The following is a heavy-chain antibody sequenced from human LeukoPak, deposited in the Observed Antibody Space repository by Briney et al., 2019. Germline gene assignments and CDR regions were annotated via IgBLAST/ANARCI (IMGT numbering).Heavy chain of an antibody. D-gene: IGHD2-15*01. CDR2: ISSSSSYI. V-gene: IGHV3-21*01. CDR1: GFTFSSYS. J-gene: IGHJ3*02. CDR3: ARVLPEGWAFDI. Sequence: GGSLRLSCAASGFTFSSYSMNWVRQAPGKGLEWVSSISSSSSYIYYADSVKGRFTISRDNAKNSLYLQMNSLRAEDTAVYYCARVLPEGWAFDIWGQGTMVTVSS.